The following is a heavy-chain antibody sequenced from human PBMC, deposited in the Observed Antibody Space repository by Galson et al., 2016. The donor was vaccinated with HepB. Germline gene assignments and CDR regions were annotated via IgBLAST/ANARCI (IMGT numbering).Heavy chain of an antibody. CDR2: ISYDAKNV. V-gene: IGHV3-30*03. J-gene: IGHJ4*02. CDR1: GFTLSNSA. Sequence: SLRLSCAASGFTLSNSAMHWVRQAPGKGQEWVAKISYDAKNVYYAESLRGRSAISRDYSKNAPYLEMNSLRVEDTAVYYCAADATTIVTAFDYWGQGTLVTVSS. CDR3: AADATTIVTAFDY. D-gene: IGHD2-21*02.